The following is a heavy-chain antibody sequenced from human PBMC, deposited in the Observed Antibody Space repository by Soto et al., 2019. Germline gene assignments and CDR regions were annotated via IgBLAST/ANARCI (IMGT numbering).Heavy chain of an antibody. J-gene: IGHJ5*02. D-gene: IGHD3-10*01. CDR2: ISAYNGNT. V-gene: IGHV1-18*01. CDR3: ARVLYYYGSGTPANWFDP. CDR1: GYTFTSYG. Sequence: ASVKVSCKASGYTFTSYGISCVRQAPGQGHEWMGWISAYNGNTNYAQKLQGRVTMTTDTSTSTAYMELRSLRSDDTAVYYCARVLYYYGSGTPANWFDPWGQVTLVTLSS.